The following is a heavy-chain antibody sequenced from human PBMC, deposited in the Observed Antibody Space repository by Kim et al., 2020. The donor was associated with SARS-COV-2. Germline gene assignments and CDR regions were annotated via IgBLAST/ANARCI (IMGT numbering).Heavy chain of an antibody. Sequence: GGSLRLSCAASGFTFSSYAMHWVRQAPGKGLEWVAVISYDGSNKYYADSVKGRFTISRDNSKNTLYLQMNSLRAEDTAVYYCANLGYCSGGSCYSTNDA. D-gene: IGHD2-15*01. CDR1: GFTFSSYA. V-gene: IGHV3-30-3*01. J-gene: IGHJ3*01. CDR3: ANLGYCSGGSCYSTNDA. CDR2: ISYDGSNK.